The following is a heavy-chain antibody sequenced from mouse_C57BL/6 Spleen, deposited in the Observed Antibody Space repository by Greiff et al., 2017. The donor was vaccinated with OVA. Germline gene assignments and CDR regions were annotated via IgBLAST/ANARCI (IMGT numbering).Heavy chain of an antibody. CDR2: IDPNSGGT. V-gene: IGHV1-72*01. CDR3: ARGNGGYYPFDY. CDR1: GYTFTSYW. D-gene: IGHD2-3*01. J-gene: IGHJ2*01. Sequence: QVQLQQPGAELVKPGASVQLSCKASGYTFTSYWMHWVKQRPGRGLEWIGRIDPNSGGTKYNAKFKSKATLPVDKPSRTAYKQLSSLTCEDSAVYDCARGNGGYYPFDYWGQGTTLTVSS.